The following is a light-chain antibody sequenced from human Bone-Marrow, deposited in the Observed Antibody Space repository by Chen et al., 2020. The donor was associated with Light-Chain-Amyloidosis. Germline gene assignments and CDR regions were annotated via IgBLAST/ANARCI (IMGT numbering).Light chain of an antibody. CDR3: QHYNDYSYT. J-gene: IGKJ2*01. V-gene: IGKV1-5*03. CDR1: HTISNW. CDR2: MTS. Sequence: DIQLTQSPSTLSASVGDRVTIACRASHTISNWLAWYQQKPGKAPKLRIYMTSSLESGVPSRFSGSGSGTEFTLTSSSLQPEDFAAYYCQHYNDYSYTFGQGTKLEIK.